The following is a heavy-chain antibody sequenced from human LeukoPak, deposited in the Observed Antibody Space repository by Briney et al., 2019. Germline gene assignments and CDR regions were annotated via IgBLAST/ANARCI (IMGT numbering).Heavy chain of an antibody. CDR2: ISGSAGST. CDR3: AKGSWGLEWSSFDY. D-gene: IGHD3-3*01. Sequence: PGGSLRLSCAASGFTFSGYAMSWVRQAPGKGLEWVSGISGSAGSTYYADSVKGRFTISGDNSKNTLYLQMNSLRAEDTAVYYCAKGSWGLEWSSFDYWGQGTLVTVSS. V-gene: IGHV3-23*01. J-gene: IGHJ4*02. CDR1: GFTFSGYA.